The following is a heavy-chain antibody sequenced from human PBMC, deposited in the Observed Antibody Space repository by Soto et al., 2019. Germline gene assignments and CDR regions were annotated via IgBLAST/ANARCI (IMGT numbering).Heavy chain of an antibody. CDR1: GYTFTSYG. Sequence: ASVKVSCKASGYTFTSYGISWVRQAPGQGLEWMGWISAYNGNTNYAQKLQGRVTMTTDTSASTAYLELRSLRSDDTAVYYCARDDGTSIGARPPPLWFDYWGQGTLVTVSS. CDR3: ARDDGTSIGARPPPLWFDY. J-gene: IGHJ4*02. V-gene: IGHV1-18*01. CDR2: ISAYNGNT. D-gene: IGHD6-6*01.